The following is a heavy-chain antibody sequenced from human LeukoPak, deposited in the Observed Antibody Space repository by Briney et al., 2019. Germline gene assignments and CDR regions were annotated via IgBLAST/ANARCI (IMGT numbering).Heavy chain of an antibody. J-gene: IGHJ3*02. V-gene: IGHV3-66*01. Sequence: GGSLRVSCAASGFSVSSTYMSWVRQAPGKGLDWVSVFYSGGRTYYADSVKGRFTISRDESKNTLFLQMNSLRAEDTAVYFCARSIVVGTAGIRRAFDIWGQGTMVTVSS. CDR1: GFSVSSTY. CDR3: ARSIVVGTAGIRRAFDI. CDR2: FYSGGRT. D-gene: IGHD2-15*01.